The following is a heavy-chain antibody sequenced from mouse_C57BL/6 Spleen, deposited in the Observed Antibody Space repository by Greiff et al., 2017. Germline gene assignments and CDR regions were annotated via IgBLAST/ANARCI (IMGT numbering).Heavy chain of an antibody. V-gene: IGHV1-80*01. CDR1: GYAFSSYW. D-gene: IGHD2-4*01. CDR3: ARMRDYDGY. CDR2: IYPGDGGP. J-gene: IGHJ3*01. Sequence: LQESGAELVKPGASVKISCKASGYAFSSYWMNWVKQRPGKGLVWIGPIYPGDGGPTYNGKFKGKATLTANKSTSTAYMQLSGLTAEDSAVXFCARMRDYDGYWGQGTLVTVSA.